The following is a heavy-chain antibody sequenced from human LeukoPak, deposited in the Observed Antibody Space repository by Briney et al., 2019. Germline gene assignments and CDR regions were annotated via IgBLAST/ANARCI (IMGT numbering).Heavy chain of an antibody. CDR3: ARPLSYYYYYMDV. V-gene: IGHV4-38-2*02. CDR2: IYHSGST. J-gene: IGHJ6*03. CDR1: GYSISSGYY. Sequence: SETLSLTCTVSGYSISSGYYWGWIRQPPGKGLEWIGSIYHSGSTYYNPSLKSRVTISVDTSKNQFPLKLSSVTAADTAVYYCARPLSYYYYYMDVWGKGTTVTVSS.